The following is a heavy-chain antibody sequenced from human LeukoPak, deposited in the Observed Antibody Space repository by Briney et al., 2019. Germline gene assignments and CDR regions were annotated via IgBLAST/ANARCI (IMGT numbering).Heavy chain of an antibody. D-gene: IGHD1-26*01. Sequence: SETLSLTCAVYGGSFSGYYWSWIRQPPGKGLEWIGSIYHSGSTYYNPSLKSRVTISVDTSKNQFSLKLSSVTAADTAVYYCARDERWELDAFDIWGQGTMVTVSS. CDR2: IYHSGST. J-gene: IGHJ3*02. CDR3: ARDERWELDAFDI. V-gene: IGHV4-34*01. CDR1: GGSFSGYY.